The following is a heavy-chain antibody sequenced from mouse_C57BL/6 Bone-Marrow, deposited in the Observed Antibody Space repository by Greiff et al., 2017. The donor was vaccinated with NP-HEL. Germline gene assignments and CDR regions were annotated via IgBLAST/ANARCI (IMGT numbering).Heavy chain of an antibody. D-gene: IGHD1-1*01. Sequence: EVKLVESGGGLVQPGESLKLSCESNEYEFPSHDMSWVRKTPEKRLELVAAINSDGGSTYYPDTMERRFIISRDNAKKTLYRQLSSLRSEYTALYYCARHRIYGSSPWFAYWGQGTLVTVSA. CDR3: ARHRIYGSSPWFAY. CDR1: EYEFPSHD. V-gene: IGHV5-2*01. CDR2: INSDGGST. J-gene: IGHJ3*01.